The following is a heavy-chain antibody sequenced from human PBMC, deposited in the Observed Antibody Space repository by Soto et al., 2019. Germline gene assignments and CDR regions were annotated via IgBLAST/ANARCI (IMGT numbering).Heavy chain of an antibody. J-gene: IGHJ6*02. CDR3: ASRNSSTRMGYYYYGMDV. Sequence: GGSLRLSCAASGFTFSSYSMNWVRQAPGKGLEWVSYISSSSSTIYYADSVKGRFTISRDNAKNSLYLQMNSLRDEDTAVYYCASRNSSTRMGYYYYGMDVWGQGTTVTVSS. D-gene: IGHD1-1*01. CDR1: GFTFSSYS. V-gene: IGHV3-48*02. CDR2: ISSSSSTI.